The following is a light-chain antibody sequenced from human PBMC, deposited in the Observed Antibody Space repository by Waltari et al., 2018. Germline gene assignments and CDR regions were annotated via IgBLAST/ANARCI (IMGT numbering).Light chain of an antibody. Sequence: QSALIQPASVSGSPGQSITISCTGIGSDFGSYTFVSWYQQFPDKAPKLLMYEATKRPSGGSNRFSGSKSVNAASLTISGLQAEDEADYYCCSYVAGRRVFGGGTRLTVL. J-gene: IGLJ3*02. CDR2: EAT. V-gene: IGLV2-23*01. CDR3: CSYVAGRRV. CDR1: GSDFGSYTF.